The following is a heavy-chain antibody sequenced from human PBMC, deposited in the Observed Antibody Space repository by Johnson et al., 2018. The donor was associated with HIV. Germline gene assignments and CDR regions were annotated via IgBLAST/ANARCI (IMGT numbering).Heavy chain of an antibody. CDR2: ISYDGNNK. D-gene: IGHD4-17*01. V-gene: IGHV3-30*03. J-gene: IGHJ3*02. Sequence: QVQLVESGGGVVQPGRSLRLSCAVSGFTFSSFGMHWVRQAPGKGLEWMAVISYDGNNKYYTDSVKGRFTISRDNSKNTLYLQMNSLRAEDTAIYYCARPSVITTLTTTPWAFDIWGQGTMVTVSS. CDR3: ARPSVITTLTTTPWAFDI. CDR1: GFTFSSFG.